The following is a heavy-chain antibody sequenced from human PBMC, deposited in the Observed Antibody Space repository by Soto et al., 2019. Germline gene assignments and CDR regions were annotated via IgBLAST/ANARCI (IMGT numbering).Heavy chain of an antibody. J-gene: IGHJ6*03. CDR2: IYYSGST. CDR1: GGSISSYY. V-gene: IGHV4-59*01. Sequence: SETLSLTCTASGGSISSYYWSWIRQPPGKGLEWIGYIYYSGSTNYNPSLKSRVTISVDTSKNQFSLKLSSVTAADTAVYYCARVKDLNYYYYYYMDVWGKGTTVTVSS. CDR3: ARVKDLNYYYYYYMDV.